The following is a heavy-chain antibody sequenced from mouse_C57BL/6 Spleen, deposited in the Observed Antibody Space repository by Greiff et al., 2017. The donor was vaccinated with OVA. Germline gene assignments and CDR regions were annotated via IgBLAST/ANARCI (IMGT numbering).Heavy chain of an antibody. CDR2: IDPETGGT. CDR3: TRSSTTVVALDY. D-gene: IGHD1-1*01. CDR1: GYTFTDYE. V-gene: IGHV1-15*01. J-gene: IGHJ2*01. Sequence: QVQLKHSGAELVRPGASVTLSCKASGYTFTDYEMHWVKQTPVHGLEWIGAIDPETGGTAYNQKFKGKAILTADKSSSTAYMELRSLTSEDSAVYYCTRSSTTVVALDYWGQGTTLTVSS.